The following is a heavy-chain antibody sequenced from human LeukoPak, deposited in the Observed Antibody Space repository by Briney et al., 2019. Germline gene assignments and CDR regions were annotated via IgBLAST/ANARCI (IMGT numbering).Heavy chain of an antibody. V-gene: IGHV4-4*09. CDR3: ARQGSSSPTAGDSHY. CDR1: GGSISSYY. CDR2: IYTSGST. Sequence: SETLSLTCTVSGGSISSYYWSWIRQPPGKGLEWIGYIYTSGSTNYNPSLKSRVTISVDTSKNQFSLKLSSVTAADTAVYYCARQGSSSPTAGDSHYWGQGTLVTLSS. J-gene: IGHJ4*02. D-gene: IGHD6-6*01.